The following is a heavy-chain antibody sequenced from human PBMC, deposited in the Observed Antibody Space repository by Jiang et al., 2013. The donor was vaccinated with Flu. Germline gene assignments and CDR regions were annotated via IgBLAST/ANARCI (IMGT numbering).Heavy chain of an antibody. J-gene: IGHJ6*02. Sequence: EVQLLESGGGLVQPGRSLRLSCTASGFTFGDYAMSWFRQAPGKGLEWVGFIRSKAYGGTTEYAASVKGRFTISRDDSKSIAYLQMNSLKTEDTAVYYCTRVLYSGSYYDYYYGMDVWGQGTTVTVSS. CDR2: IRSKAYGGTT. D-gene: IGHD1-26*01. CDR3: TRVLYSGSYYDYYYGMDV. CDR1: GFTFGDYA. V-gene: IGHV3-49*03.